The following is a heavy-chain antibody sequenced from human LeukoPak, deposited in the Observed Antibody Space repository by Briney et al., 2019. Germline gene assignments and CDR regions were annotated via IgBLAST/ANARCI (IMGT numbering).Heavy chain of an antibody. D-gene: IGHD2-2*01. CDR3: ARCYSTSCPGAMDV. CDR2: MNPNSGNT. J-gene: IGHJ6*03. V-gene: IGHV1-8*01. CDR1: GYTFTSYD. Sequence: GASVKASCKASGYTFTSYDINWVRQATGQGLEWMGWMNPNSGNTGYAQKFQGRVTMTRNTSISTAYMELSSLRSEDTAVYYCARCYSTSCPGAMDVWGKGTTVTVSS.